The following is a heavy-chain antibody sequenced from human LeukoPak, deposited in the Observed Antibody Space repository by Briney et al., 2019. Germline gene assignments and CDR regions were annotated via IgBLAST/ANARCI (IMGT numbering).Heavy chain of an antibody. CDR2: IWFDGSNK. J-gene: IGHJ2*01. D-gene: IGHD3-10*01. V-gene: IGHV3-33*01. CDR3: ARVVSYYGSSYRLLDL. CDR1: GFSFSTYG. Sequence: QAGGSLRLSCEASGFSFSTYGMHWVRQAPGKGLEWVALIWFDGSNKHYADSVKGRFTLSRDNSKNTMYLQVDSLRAEDTDVYYCARVVSYYGSSYRLLDLWGRGTLVTVSS.